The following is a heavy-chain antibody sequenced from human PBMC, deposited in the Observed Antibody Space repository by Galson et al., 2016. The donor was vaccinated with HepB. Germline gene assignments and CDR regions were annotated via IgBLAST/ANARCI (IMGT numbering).Heavy chain of an antibody. D-gene: IGHD1-20*01. Sequence: PALVKPTQTLTLTCTFSGFSLSTSGMRVSWIRQPPGKALEWLARIDWDDDKFYRTSLKTRLTISKDTSKNQVVLTMTNMDPVDTATYYCARIWGYNWGMDYWGQGTLVTVSS. J-gene: IGHJ4*02. CDR2: IDWDDDK. CDR3: ARIWGYNWGMDY. CDR1: GFSLSTSGMR. V-gene: IGHV2-70*04.